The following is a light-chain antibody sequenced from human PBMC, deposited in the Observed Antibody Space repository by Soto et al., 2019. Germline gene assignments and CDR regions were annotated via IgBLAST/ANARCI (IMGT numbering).Light chain of an antibody. CDR2: EGT. CDR3: WSYAGSSTYVV. CDR1: SSDIGSYDL. Sequence: QSALTQPASVSGSPGQSITISCTGTSSDIGSYDLVSWYQQHPGKAPKLIIYEGTKRPSGVSYRFSGSKFGNTASLTISGLQAEDESDYYCWSYAGSSTYVVFGGGTKLTVL. V-gene: IGLV2-23*01. J-gene: IGLJ2*01.